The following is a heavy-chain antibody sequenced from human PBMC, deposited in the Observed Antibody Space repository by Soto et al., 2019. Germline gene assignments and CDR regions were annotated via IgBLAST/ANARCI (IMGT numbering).Heavy chain of an antibody. CDR2: INHTGST. D-gene: IGHD1-26*01. CDR1: GGSFSGYY. J-gene: IGHJ4*02. Sequence: SETLSLTCAVYGGSFSGYYWSWIRQPPWKGLEWIGEINHTGSTNYNPSLKSRVTTSVDTSKNQFSLNLSSVTAADTAMYYCAGPIYSGNFWIWGQGTLVTVSS. V-gene: IGHV4-34*01. CDR3: AGPIYSGNFWI.